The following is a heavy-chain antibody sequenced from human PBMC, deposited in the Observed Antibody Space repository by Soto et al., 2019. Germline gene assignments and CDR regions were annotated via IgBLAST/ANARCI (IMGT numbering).Heavy chain of an antibody. D-gene: IGHD3-10*01. CDR3: ARAPGRYGSGSYLYGMDV. CDR2: IYPGDSDT. Sequence: GESLKISCKGSGYSFTSYWIGWVRQMPGKGLGWMGIIYPGDSDTRYSPSFQGQVTISAEKSISTADLQRSSLKASDTAMYYCARAPGRYGSGSYLYGMDVWGQGTTVPVS. V-gene: IGHV5-51*01. J-gene: IGHJ6*02. CDR1: GYSFTSYW.